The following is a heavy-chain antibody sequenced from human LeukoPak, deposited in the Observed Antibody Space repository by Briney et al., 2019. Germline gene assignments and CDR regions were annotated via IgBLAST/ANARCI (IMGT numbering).Heavy chain of an antibody. D-gene: IGHD2-15*01. CDR1: GFTFSSYG. Sequence: GGSLRLSCAASGFTFSSYGMSWVRQAPGKGLEWVSAISGSGGSTYYADSVKGRFTISRDNYKNTVYLQMSSLRAEDTGVYYCARVEEDLSLAYWGQGTPVTVSS. CDR3: ARVEEDLSLAY. J-gene: IGHJ4*02. V-gene: IGHV3-23*01. CDR2: ISGSGGST.